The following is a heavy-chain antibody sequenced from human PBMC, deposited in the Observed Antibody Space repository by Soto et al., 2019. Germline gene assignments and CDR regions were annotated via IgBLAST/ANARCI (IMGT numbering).Heavy chain of an antibody. V-gene: IGHV3-23*01. J-gene: IGHJ4*02. Sequence: GGSLRLSCAASGFTFNRYGMSWVRQTPGKGLEWVSAISASGDNTYYADSVKGRFTISRDSSNNTLYLQMNSLRADDTALYYCVKLRLELLYLDSWGLGALVTVSS. CDR1: GFTFNRYG. D-gene: IGHD1-7*01. CDR2: ISASGDNT. CDR3: VKLRLELLYLDS.